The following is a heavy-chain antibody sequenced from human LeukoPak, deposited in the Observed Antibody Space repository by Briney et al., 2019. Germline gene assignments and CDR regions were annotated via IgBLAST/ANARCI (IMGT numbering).Heavy chain of an antibody. CDR3: ARVSPHTVTTPQYFDY. CDR1: GFTFSSYS. Sequence: GGSLRLSCAASGFTFSSYSMNWVRQAPGKGLEWVSSISSSSSYIYYADSVKGRFTISRDNAKNSLYLQMNSLRAEDTAVYYCARVSPHTVTTPQYFDYWGQGTLVTVSS. CDR2: ISSSSSYI. V-gene: IGHV3-21*01. J-gene: IGHJ4*02. D-gene: IGHD4-17*01.